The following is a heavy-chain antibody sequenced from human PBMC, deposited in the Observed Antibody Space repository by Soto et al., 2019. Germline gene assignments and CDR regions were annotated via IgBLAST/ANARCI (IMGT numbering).Heavy chain of an antibody. V-gene: IGHV3-30*18. CDR2: ISYDGTDE. Sequence: QVQLVESGGGVVQPGRSLRLSCAASGFSFSSYGMHWVRQAPGKGLEWVAMISYDGTDEYYADSVKGRFTISRDNSKNAVELQMNSLSGEDTAVYYWAKQESGWNDHFDYWGQGTLVTVSS. J-gene: IGHJ4*02. CDR3: AKQESGWNDHFDY. D-gene: IGHD1-1*01. CDR1: GFSFSSYG.